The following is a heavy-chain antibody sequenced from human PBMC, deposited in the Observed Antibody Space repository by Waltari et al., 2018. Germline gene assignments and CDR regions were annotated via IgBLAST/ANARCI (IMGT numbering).Heavy chain of an antibody. CDR3: AKDQGYAGKDGDLRH. D-gene: IGHD2-2*01. V-gene: IGHV3-23*04. CDR2: ISGAGENS. CDR1: GFGFSKYA. Sequence: EVQLVESGGGLVQPGGSLRLSCGVSGFGFSKYALSWVRQAPGKGLEWVSGISGAGENSYYADSVKGRFTISRDNSKNILFLQMNSLRAEDTAVYYCAKDQGYAGKDGDLRHWGQGSLVSVSS. J-gene: IGHJ1*01.